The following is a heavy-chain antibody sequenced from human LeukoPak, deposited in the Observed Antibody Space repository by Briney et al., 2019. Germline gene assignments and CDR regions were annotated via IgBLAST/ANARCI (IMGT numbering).Heavy chain of an antibody. CDR1: GGTFSSYA. D-gene: IGHD3-3*01. J-gene: IGHJ4*02. Sequence: SVKVSCKASGGTFSSYAISWVRQAPGQGLEWMGRIIPILGIANYAQKFQGRVAITADKSTSTAYMELSSLRSEDTAVYYCARAAVTIFGVVIMGLDYWGQGTLVTVSS. V-gene: IGHV1-69*04. CDR2: IIPILGIA. CDR3: ARAAVTIFGVVIMGLDY.